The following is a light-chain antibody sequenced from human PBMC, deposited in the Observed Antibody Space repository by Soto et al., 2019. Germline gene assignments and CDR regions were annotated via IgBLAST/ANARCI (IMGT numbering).Light chain of an antibody. CDR2: WAS. CDR1: QSILYSSNEKNY. J-gene: IGKJ3*01. V-gene: IGKV4-1*01. Sequence: DIVMTQSPDSLAVSLGERASINCRSNQSILYSSNEKNYLAWYQQKPGQPPKLLIYWASSRESGVPARFTGSGSGTEFTLTISRLQPEDVAVYYCRQYYKSPFTFGPGTIVEIK. CDR3: RQYYKSPFT.